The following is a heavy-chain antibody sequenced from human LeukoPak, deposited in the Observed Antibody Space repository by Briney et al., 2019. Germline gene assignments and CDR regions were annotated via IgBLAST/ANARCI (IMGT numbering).Heavy chain of an antibody. CDR3: ARDQGRYYQANDAFDI. Sequence: GGSLRLSCEVAGFLFRNYEMKWVRQAAGRGLEWISFIRGTGSVIFYGGSVNGRFNVSRDNTKNSLHMQMTNLRVEDTAVYYCARDQGRYYQANDAFDIWGQGTMVTVSS. CDR1: GFLFRNYE. D-gene: IGHD3-10*01. V-gene: IGHV3-48*03. CDR2: IRGTGSVI. J-gene: IGHJ3*02.